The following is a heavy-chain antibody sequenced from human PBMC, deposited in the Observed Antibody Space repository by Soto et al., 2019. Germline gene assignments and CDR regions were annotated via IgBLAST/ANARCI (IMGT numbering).Heavy chain of an antibody. V-gene: IGHV2-5*02. D-gene: IGHD4-17*01. CDR1: GFSLSTSGVG. Sequence: SGPTLVKPTQTLTLTCTFSGFSLSTSGVGVGWIRQPPGKALEWLALIYWDDDKRYSPSLKSRLTITKDTSKNQVVLTMTNMDPVDTATYYCAHGWGSNTVTTSYYFDYWGQGTLVTVSS. J-gene: IGHJ4*02. CDR3: AHGWGSNTVTTSYYFDY. CDR2: IYWDDDK.